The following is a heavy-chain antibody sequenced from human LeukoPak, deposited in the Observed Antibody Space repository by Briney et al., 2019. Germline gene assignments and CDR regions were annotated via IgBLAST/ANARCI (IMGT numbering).Heavy chain of an antibody. V-gene: IGHV3-7*01. CDR1: GFTFSGYW. CDR2: IKQDGSEK. J-gene: IGHJ6*03. Sequence: PGGSLRLSCTASGFTFSGYWMTWVRQAPGKGLEWVANIKQDGSEKHYVDSVRGRFTTSRENAKNSLYLQMNSLRAEDTAVYYCARDFYYYIDVWGKGTTVTVSS. CDR3: ARDFYYYIDV.